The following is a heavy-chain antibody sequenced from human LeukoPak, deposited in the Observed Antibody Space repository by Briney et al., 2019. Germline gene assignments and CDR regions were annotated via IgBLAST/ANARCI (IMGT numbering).Heavy chain of an antibody. D-gene: IGHD3-9*01. Sequence: GGSLRLSCAASGFTFSDYYMSWLRQAPGKGLEWVSYISSSGTNIYYADSVKGRFTISRDNSKNTLFLQMNSLRPEDTAVYYCARGPDYDILADYFDYWGQGTLVTVSS. CDR3: ARGPDYDILADYFDY. J-gene: IGHJ4*02. V-gene: IGHV3-11*04. CDR2: ISSSGTNI. CDR1: GFTFSDYY.